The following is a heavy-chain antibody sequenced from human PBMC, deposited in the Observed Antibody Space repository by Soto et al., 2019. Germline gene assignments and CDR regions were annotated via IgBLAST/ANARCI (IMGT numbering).Heavy chain of an antibody. Sequence: EVHLLESGGGLVQPGGSLRLSCAASGFTFSSHAMSWVRQAPGKGLEWVSSTIDSGGRSYHADSVRGRFTISRDNSKNTLYLQMNSPSADDPAIYYCAKDKMEQWLVGGYYDYWGQGALVTVSS. CDR1: GFTFSSHA. D-gene: IGHD6-19*01. CDR2: TIDSGGRS. V-gene: IGHV3-23*01. CDR3: AKDKMEQWLVGGYYDY. J-gene: IGHJ4*02.